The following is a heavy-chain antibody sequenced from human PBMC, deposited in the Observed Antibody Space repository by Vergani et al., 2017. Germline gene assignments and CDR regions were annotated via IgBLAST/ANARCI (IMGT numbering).Heavy chain of an antibody. V-gene: IGHV4-59*01. CDR3: ARDGGEYDKDALDV. D-gene: IGHD2-21*01. Sequence: QVQLQESGPGLVKPSETLSLTCTVSGGSISSYYWSWIRRPPGKGLEWIGYIHHSGATNSKSSLRSRVSISIDTSKSSFSLRLSSVTTADTAMYYCARDGGEYDKDALDVWGQGTKVTVTS. J-gene: IGHJ3*01. CDR2: IHHSGAT. CDR1: GGSISSYY.